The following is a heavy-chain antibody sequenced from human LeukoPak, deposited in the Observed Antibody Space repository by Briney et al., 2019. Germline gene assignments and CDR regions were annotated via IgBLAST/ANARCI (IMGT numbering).Heavy chain of an antibody. V-gene: IGHV1-2*02. CDR1: GYTFTGYY. CDR2: INPNSGGT. Sequence: ASVKVSCKASGYTFTGYYMHWVRQAPGQGLEWMGWINPNSGGTNYAQKFQGRVTMTRDTPISTAYMELSRLRSGDTAVYYCARDRSSSSSGNGFDYWGQGTLVTVSS. J-gene: IGHJ4*02. D-gene: IGHD6-6*01. CDR3: ARDRSSSSSGNGFDY.